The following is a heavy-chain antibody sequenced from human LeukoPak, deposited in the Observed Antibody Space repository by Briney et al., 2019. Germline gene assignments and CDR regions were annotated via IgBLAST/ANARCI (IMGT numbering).Heavy chain of an antibody. Sequence: SETLSLTCTVSGGSISSYYWSWLRQPPGKGLEWIGYIYYSGSTNYNPSLTSRVTISVDTSKNQFSLKLSSVTAADTAVYYCARATSYYYDSSGYYIDHWGQGTLVTVSS. CDR1: GGSISSYY. CDR3: ARATSYYYDSSGYYIDH. CDR2: IYYSGST. D-gene: IGHD3-22*01. V-gene: IGHV4-59*01. J-gene: IGHJ4*02.